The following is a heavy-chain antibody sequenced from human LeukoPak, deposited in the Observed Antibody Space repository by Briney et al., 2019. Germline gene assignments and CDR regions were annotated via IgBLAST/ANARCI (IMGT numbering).Heavy chain of an antibody. Sequence: PGGSLRLSCAGSGFNFQYAWMTWVRPAPGKGLEWVGRIKSKRDGETTDYAALVKSRFSISRDDSKNTVYLQMNSLRTEDTAVYYCTSLVGSPTYWGQGTLVAVSS. D-gene: IGHD4-23*01. V-gene: IGHV3-15*01. CDR1: GFNFQYAW. J-gene: IGHJ4*02. CDR3: TSLVGSPTY. CDR2: IKSKRDGETT.